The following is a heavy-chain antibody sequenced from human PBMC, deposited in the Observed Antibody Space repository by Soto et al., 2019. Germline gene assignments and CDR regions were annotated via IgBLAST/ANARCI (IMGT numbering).Heavy chain of an antibody. CDR2: FFIGGNT. D-gene: IGHD2-21*02. CDR3: ARDLWGYCGTDCYPLDV. V-gene: IGHV4-39*07. J-gene: IGHJ6*02. CDR1: AGSISSSTYY. Sequence: ETLSLTYNISAGSISSSTYYWGLIRQPPGKGLEWIASFFIGGNTYYNPSLKSRVTISVDTSKNQFSLKLNSVTAADTAVYYCARDLWGYCGTDCYPLDVWGQGTTV.